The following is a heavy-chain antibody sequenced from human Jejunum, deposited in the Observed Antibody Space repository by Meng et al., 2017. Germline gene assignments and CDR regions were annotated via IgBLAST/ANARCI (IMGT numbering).Heavy chain of an antibody. J-gene: IGHJ4*02. CDR1: GFTFRSYE. D-gene: IGHD3-10*01. CDR3: ARAQEWFGELSRPYYFDS. Sequence: GESLKISCAASGFTFRSYEMNWVRQAPGKGLEWLSYISSSGSTIYYADSVRGRFTISRDNAKNSLYLQLNSLRAEDTAVYYCARAQEWFGELSRPYYFDSWGQGTLVTVSS. V-gene: IGHV3-48*03. CDR2: ISSSGSTI.